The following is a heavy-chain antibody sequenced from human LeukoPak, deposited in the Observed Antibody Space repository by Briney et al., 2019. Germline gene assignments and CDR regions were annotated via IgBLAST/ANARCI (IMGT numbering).Heavy chain of an antibody. Sequence: SETLSLTCTVAGGSISSYYWSWIRQPPGKGLEWIGYIYYSGSTNYNPSLKSRVTISVDTSKNQFSLKLSSVTAADTAVYYCASTAKSSPYIYWGQGTLVTVSS. CDR1: GGSISSYY. CDR2: IYYSGST. CDR3: ASTAKSSPYIY. J-gene: IGHJ4*02. V-gene: IGHV4-59*01. D-gene: IGHD4-11*01.